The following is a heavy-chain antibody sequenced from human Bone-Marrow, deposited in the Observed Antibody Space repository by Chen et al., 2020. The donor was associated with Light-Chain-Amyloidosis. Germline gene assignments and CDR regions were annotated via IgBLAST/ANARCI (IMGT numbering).Heavy chain of an antibody. D-gene: IGHD3-10*01. CDR3: AGSPAGHDAFDI. CDR1: GFTFSSYG. V-gene: IGHV3-33*01. CDR2: IWYDGSNK. Sequence: QVQLVESGGGVVQPGRSLRLSCAASGFTFSSYGMHWVRQAPGKGLEWVAVIWYDGSNKYYADSVKGRFTISRDKSKNTLYLQMNSLRAEDTAVYYCAGSPAGHDAFDIWGQGTMVTVSS. J-gene: IGHJ3*02.